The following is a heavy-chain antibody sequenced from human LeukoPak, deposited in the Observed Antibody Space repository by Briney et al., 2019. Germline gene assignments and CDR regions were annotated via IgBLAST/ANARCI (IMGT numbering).Heavy chain of an antibody. D-gene: IGHD6-19*01. J-gene: IGHJ6*02. CDR1: GDSVSSNSAA. Sequence: SQTLSLTCAISGDSVSSNSAAWNWIRQSPSRGLEWLGRTYYRSKWYNDYAVSVKSRITINPDTSKNQFSLQLNSVTPEDTAVYYCARDSEGQWLDPKSKVYYYYGMDVWGQGTTVTVSS. V-gene: IGHV6-1*01. CDR3: ARDSEGQWLDPKSKVYYYYGMDV. CDR2: TYYRSKWYN.